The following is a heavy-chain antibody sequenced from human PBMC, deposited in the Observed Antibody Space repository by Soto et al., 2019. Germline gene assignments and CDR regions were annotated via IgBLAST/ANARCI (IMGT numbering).Heavy chain of an antibody. J-gene: IGHJ4*02. D-gene: IGHD1-1*01. CDR2: INDYGTTI. Sequence: EVQLVESGGGLVQPGGSLRLSCAASGFNLGSYWMHWVRQAPGKGLVWVSRINDYGTTINYAESVEGRFTISRDDAKSEVYLQMNNLRAEDTAVYYCARAGLEPFDYWGQGALVTVSS. CDR3: ARAGLEPFDY. CDR1: GFNLGSYW. V-gene: IGHV3-74*01.